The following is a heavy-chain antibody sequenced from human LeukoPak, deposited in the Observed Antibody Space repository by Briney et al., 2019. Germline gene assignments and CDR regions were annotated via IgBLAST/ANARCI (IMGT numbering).Heavy chain of an antibody. CDR2: ISGSGGST. J-gene: IGHJ3*02. CDR3: AKRGRYTRAADAFDI. Sequence: PGGSLRLSCAASGFTFSSCAMSWVRQAPGKGLEWVSAISGSGGSTYYADSVKGRFTISRDNSKNTLYLQMNSLRAEDTAVYYCAKRGRYTRAADAFDIWGQGTMVTVSS. CDR1: GFTFSSCA. D-gene: IGHD5-18*01. V-gene: IGHV3-23*01.